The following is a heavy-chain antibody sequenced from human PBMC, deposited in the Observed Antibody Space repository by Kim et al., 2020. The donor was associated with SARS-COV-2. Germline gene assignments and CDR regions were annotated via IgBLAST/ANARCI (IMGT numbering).Heavy chain of an antibody. V-gene: IGHV3-74*03. Sequence: GGSLRLSCAASGFTFRSYWMHWVRQAPGKGLEWVSRINTDGSRTTYAYSVPGRFSISRDNAQSTLFLQMYSLRAEDTGVYFCARDLDPSASYYFYGMDVWGQGTTVTVSS. CDR1: GFTFRSYW. J-gene: IGHJ6*02. CDR3: ARDLDPSASYYFYGMDV. CDR2: INTDGSRT. D-gene: IGHD3-3*01.